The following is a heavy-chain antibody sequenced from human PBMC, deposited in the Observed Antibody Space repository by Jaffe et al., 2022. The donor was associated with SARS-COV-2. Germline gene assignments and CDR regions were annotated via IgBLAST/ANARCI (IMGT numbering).Heavy chain of an antibody. V-gene: IGHV3-23*04. D-gene: IGHD6-19*01. J-gene: IGHJ4*02. CDR2: ISGRAGST. CDR1: GFTFSRYA. CDR3: AKDAPESSDWPQYYFDY. Sequence: EVQLVESGGGLVQPGGSLRLSCAASGFTFSRYAMSWVRQAPGRGLEWVSAISGRAGSTYYADSVKGRFTISRDNSKNTLYLQMNSLRAEDTAVYYCAKDAPESSDWPQYYFDYWGQGTLVTVSS.